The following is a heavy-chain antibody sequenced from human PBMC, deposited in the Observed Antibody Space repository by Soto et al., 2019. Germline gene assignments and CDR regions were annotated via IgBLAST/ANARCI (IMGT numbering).Heavy chain of an antibody. CDR2: ISHTGST. J-gene: IGHJ4*02. CDR3: TFGSGSHDY. V-gene: IGHV4-39*01. CDR1: RGSISRSSYY. D-gene: IGHD3-10*01. Sequence: QLQLQESGPGLVKPSETLSLTCTVSRGSISRSSYYWSWIRNPPGKRLEWIGSISHTGSTYYSPSLKSRVTISVDTSKNLFSLKLTSVTAADTAVYYCTFGSGSHDYWGQGTLVTVSS.